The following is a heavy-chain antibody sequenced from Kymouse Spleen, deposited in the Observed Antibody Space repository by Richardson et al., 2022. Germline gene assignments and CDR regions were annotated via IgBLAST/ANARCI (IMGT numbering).Heavy chain of an antibody. J-gene: IGHJ6*02. CDR3: ARDVGYCSSTSCYYYYYYGMDV. V-gene: IGHV4-31*03. Sequence: QVQLQESGPGLVKPSQTLSLTCTVSGGSISSGGYYWSWIRQHPGKGLEWIGYIYYSGSTYYNPSLKSRVTISVDTSKNQFSLKLSSVTAADTAVYYCARDVGYCSSTSCYYYYYYGMDVWGQGTTVTVSS. D-gene: IGHD2-2*02. CDR2: IYYSGST. CDR1: GGSISSGGYY.